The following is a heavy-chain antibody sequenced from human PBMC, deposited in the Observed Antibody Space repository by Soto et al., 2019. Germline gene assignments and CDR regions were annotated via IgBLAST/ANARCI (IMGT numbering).Heavy chain of an antibody. V-gene: IGHV4-34*01. CDR3: ARGQGRGIVVVPAALRKLDY. D-gene: IGHD2-2*02. CDR2: INHSGST. CDR1: GGSFSGYY. Sequence: SETLSLTCAVYGGSFSGYYWSWIRQPPGKGLEWIGEINHSGSTNYNPSLKSRVTISVDTSKNQFSLKLSSVTAADTAVYYCARGQGRGIVVVPAALRKLDYWGQGTLVTVSS. J-gene: IGHJ4*02.